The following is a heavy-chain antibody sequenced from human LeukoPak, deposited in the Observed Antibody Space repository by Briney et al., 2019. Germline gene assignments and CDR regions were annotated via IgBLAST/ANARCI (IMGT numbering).Heavy chain of an antibody. CDR3: ARRYNSADLDAFNL. D-gene: IGHD2-2*02. V-gene: IGHV4-59*01. CDR2: IYYSGST. Sequence: SETLSLTCTVSGGSINDYWSWIRQPPGKGLEWIGYIYYSGSTNYNPSLKSRVTMSVDTSKNQFSLKLNSVTAADTAVYYCARRYNSADLDAFNLWGQGTMVTVSS. CDR1: GGSINDY. J-gene: IGHJ3*01.